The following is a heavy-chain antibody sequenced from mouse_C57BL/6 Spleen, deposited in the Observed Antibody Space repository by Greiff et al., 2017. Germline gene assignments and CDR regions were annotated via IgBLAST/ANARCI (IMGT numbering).Heavy chain of an antibody. CDR3: ARALRYFDY. J-gene: IGHJ2*01. D-gene: IGHD1-1*01. CDR2: IYPGSGNT. CDR1: GYSFTSYY. V-gene: IGHV1-66*01. Sequence: QVQLQQSGPELVKPGASVKISCKASGYSFTSYYIHWVKQRPGQGLEWIGGIYPGSGNTKYNEKFKGKATLTADTSSSTAYMQLSSLTAEDSAVYYCARALRYFDYWGQGTTLTVSS.